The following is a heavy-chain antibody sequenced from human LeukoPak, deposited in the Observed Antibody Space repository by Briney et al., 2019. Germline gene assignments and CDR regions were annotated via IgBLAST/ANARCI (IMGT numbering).Heavy chain of an antibody. J-gene: IGHJ4*02. Sequence: GGSLRLSCAASGFTFSSYGMSWVRQAPGKGLEWVSAISGSGGSTYYADSVKGRFTISRDNSKNTLNLQMNSLRAEDTAVYYCATSKYSGSYWGQGTLVTVSS. D-gene: IGHD1-26*01. CDR1: GFTFSSYG. V-gene: IGHV3-23*01. CDR2: ISGSGGST. CDR3: ATSKYSGSY.